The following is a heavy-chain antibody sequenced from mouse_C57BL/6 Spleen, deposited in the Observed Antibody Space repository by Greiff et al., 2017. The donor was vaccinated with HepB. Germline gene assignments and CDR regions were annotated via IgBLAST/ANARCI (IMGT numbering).Heavy chain of an antibody. D-gene: IGHD1-1*01. CDR2: ISGGGGNT. Sequence: EVQGVESGGGLVKPGGSLKLSCAASGFTFSSYTMSWVRQTPEKRLEWVATISGGGGNTYYPDSVKGRFTISRDNAKNTLYLQMSSLRSEDTALYYCARQRITTVVATNYFDYWGQGTTLTVSS. V-gene: IGHV5-9*01. J-gene: IGHJ2*01. CDR3: ARQRITTVVATNYFDY. CDR1: GFTFSSYT.